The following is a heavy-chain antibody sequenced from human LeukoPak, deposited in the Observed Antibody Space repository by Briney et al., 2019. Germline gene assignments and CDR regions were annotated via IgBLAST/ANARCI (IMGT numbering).Heavy chain of an antibody. D-gene: IGHD6-19*01. CDR3: AKADYSGGWHYFDY. Sequence: PGGSLRLSCAASGFTFDDYAMHWVRQAPGKGLEWVSGISWNSGSIGYADSVKGRFTISRDNAKNSLYLQMNSLRAEDMALYYCAKADYSGGWHYFDYWGQGTLVTVSS. V-gene: IGHV3-9*03. J-gene: IGHJ4*02. CDR2: ISWNSGSI. CDR1: GFTFDDYA.